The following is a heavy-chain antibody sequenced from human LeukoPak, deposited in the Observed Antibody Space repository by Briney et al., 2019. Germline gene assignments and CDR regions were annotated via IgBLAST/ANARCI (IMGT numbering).Heavy chain of an antibody. CDR1: RLTLAAYA. CDR3: AKDSARVASGYLYNWYDS. Sequence: PVRSLRLSCAPSRLTLAAYAMDWVRQAPRTGLEWVSLITGVGGGASFADSVQGRFTLSRDNSKNSLYPQLNRLRPQDTAFYFFAKDSARVASGYLYNWYDSWGQGTLVTVSS. V-gene: IGHV3-43*02. D-gene: IGHD3-22*01. CDR2: ITGVGGGA. J-gene: IGHJ5*01.